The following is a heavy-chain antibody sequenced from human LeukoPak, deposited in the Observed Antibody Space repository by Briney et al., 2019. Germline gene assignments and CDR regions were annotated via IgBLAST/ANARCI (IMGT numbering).Heavy chain of an antibody. CDR1: GFTFNDYG. Sequence: QSGESLRLSCAASGFTFNDYGMRWVRQAPGKGLDWVAVISYDGSNKYYADSVKGRFTISRDNSNTLYLQMNSLRVEDTAVYYCAKDQKFRKDIDYWGQGTLVTVSS. J-gene: IGHJ4*02. CDR3: AKDQKFRKDIDY. CDR2: ISYDGSNK. V-gene: IGHV3-30*18.